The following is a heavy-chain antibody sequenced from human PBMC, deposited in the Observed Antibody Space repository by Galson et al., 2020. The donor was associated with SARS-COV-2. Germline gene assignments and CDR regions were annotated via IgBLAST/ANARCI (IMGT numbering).Heavy chain of an antibody. CDR1: GFTFSSYSYW. CDR3: ASTRSGSYYGPFDY. Sequence: GGSLRLSCAASGFTFSSYSYWMHWVRQSPGKGLAWISRINSDGSNTRYADSVKGRFTISRDNSKNTLYLQMNSLRAEDTAVYYCASTRSGSYYGPFDYWGQGTLVTVSS. V-gene: IGHV3-74*01. D-gene: IGHD3-10*01. J-gene: IGHJ4*02. CDR2: INSDGSNT.